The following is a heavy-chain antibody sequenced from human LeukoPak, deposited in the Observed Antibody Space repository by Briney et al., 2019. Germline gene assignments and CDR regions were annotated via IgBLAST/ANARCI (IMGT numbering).Heavy chain of an antibody. D-gene: IGHD6-19*01. CDR3: ARGITKDQWLVPY. CDR1: GYTFTSYG. CDR2: ISAYNGNT. V-gene: IGHV1-18*01. Sequence: ASVKVSCKASGYTFTSYGISWVRQAPGQGLEWMGWISAYNGNTNYAQKLQGRVTITADESTSTAYMELSSLRSEDTAVYYCARGITKDQWLVPYWGQGTLVTVSS. J-gene: IGHJ4*02.